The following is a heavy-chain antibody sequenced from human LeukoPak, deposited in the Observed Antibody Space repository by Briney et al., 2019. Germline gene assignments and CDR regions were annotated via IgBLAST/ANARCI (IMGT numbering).Heavy chain of an antibody. J-gene: IGHJ3*02. CDR1: GDSISTYY. Sequence: SETLSLTCTVSGDSISTYYWTWIRQPPGKGLEWIAYIYYSGSTDYNPSLKSRVTISLDTSKNQFSLNLTSVTAADTAVYYCARHDPIVGTPDAFDIWGQGTMVTVSS. D-gene: IGHD1-26*01. CDR3: ARHDPIVGTPDAFDI. CDR2: IYYSGST. V-gene: IGHV4-59*08.